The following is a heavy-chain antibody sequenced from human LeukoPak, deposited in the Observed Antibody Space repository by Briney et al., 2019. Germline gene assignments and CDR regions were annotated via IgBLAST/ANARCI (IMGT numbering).Heavy chain of an antibody. V-gene: IGHV4-61*01. CDR1: GGSISSSSYY. CDR2: IYYSGST. J-gene: IGHJ3*02. Sequence: SETLSLTCTVSGGSISSSSYYWSWIRQPPGKGLEWIGYIYYSGSTNYNPSLKSRVTISVDTSKNQFSLKLSSVTAADTAVYYCAMGEAYYYDSSGYYGSPSHAFDIWGQGTMVTVSS. CDR3: AMGEAYYYDSSGYYGSPSHAFDI. D-gene: IGHD3-22*01.